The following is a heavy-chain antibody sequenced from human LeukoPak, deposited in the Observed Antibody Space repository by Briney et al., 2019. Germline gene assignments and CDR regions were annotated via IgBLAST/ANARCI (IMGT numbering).Heavy chain of an antibody. CDR2: IYSGGST. CDR1: GFTVSSNY. D-gene: IGHD3-22*01. Sequence: GGSLRLSCAASGFTVSSNYMSWVRQAPGKGLEWVSVIYSGGSTYYADSVKGRFTISRDNSKNTLYLQMNSLRAEDTAVYYCAKDFKYYDSSGYYDYWGQGTLVTVSS. V-gene: IGHV3-53*05. J-gene: IGHJ4*02. CDR3: AKDFKYYDSSGYYDY.